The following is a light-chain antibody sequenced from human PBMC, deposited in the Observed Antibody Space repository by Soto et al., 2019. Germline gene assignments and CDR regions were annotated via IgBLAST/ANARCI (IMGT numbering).Light chain of an antibody. Sequence: QSVLTQPASVSGSPGQSLTISCTGTSSDVGGYNYVAWYQQHPGKAPKLIIYDVINRPSGVSNRFSGSKSGNTASLTISGLQAEDEADYYCSSYTSIHTHVFGSGTKVTVL. J-gene: IGLJ1*01. CDR1: SSDVGGYNY. CDR2: DVI. CDR3: SSYTSIHTHV. V-gene: IGLV2-14*01.